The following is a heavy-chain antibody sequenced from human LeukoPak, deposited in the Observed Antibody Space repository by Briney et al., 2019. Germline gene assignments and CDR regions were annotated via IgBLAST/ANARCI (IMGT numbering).Heavy chain of an antibody. CDR1: GFTASSNY. D-gene: IGHD5-18*01. V-gene: IGHV3-23*01. Sequence: GGSLRLSCAASGFTASSNYMSWVRQAPGKGLEWVSAISGSGGSTYYADSVKGRFTIPRDNSKNTLYLQMNSLRAEDTAVYYCAKDEQLWTEYYFDYWGQGSLVAVSS. J-gene: IGHJ4*02. CDR3: AKDEQLWTEYYFDY. CDR2: ISGSGGST.